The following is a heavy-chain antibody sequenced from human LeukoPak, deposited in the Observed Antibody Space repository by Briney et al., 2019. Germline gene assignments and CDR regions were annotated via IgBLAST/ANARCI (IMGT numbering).Heavy chain of an antibody. D-gene: IGHD5-24*01. CDR2: ISGSGGST. Sequence: GGSLRLSCAASGFTFSSYAMSWVRQAPGKGLEWVSAISGSGGSTYYADSVKGRFTISRDNSKNTLYLQMNSLRAEDTAVYYCARVREDGERWPPYYFDYWGQGTLVTVSS. CDR1: GFTFSSYA. V-gene: IGHV3-23*01. J-gene: IGHJ4*02. CDR3: ARVREDGERWPPYYFDY.